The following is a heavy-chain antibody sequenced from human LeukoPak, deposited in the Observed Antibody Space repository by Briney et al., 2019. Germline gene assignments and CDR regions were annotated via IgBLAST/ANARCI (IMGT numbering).Heavy chain of an antibody. D-gene: IGHD3-22*01. V-gene: IGHV3-21*01. CDR3: ARSKTSDYDSSGYFGY. CDR1: GFTSSSYS. CDR2: ISSSSSYI. Sequence: PGGCLRLSCAASGFTSSSYSMNWVRQAPGKGLEWVSSISSSSSYIYYADSVKGRFTISTDNAKNSLYLQMNSLRAEDTAVYYCARSKTSDYDSSGYFGYWGQGTLVTVSS. J-gene: IGHJ4*02.